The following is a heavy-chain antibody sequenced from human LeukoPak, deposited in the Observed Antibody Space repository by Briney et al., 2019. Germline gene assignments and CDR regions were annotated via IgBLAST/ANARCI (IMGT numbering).Heavy chain of an antibody. J-gene: IGHJ3*02. Sequence: RAGESLKISCKGSGYSFTDYWIGWVRQMPGKGLEWMGTIYPGDSETRYSPSFQGQVTISADKSISTAYMQWSSLKASDTAMYYCARHPRLSMIVVVTPDAFDIWGQGTLVTVSS. CDR2: IYPGDSET. V-gene: IGHV5-51*01. CDR1: GYSFTDYW. D-gene: IGHD3-22*01. CDR3: ARHPRLSMIVVVTPDAFDI.